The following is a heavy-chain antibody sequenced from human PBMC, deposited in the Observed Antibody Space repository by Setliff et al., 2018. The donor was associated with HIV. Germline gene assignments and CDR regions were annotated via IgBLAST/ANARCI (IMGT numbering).Heavy chain of an antibody. V-gene: IGHV4-59*12. Sequence: ETLSLTCTVSGGSITGYYWSWIRQPPGKGLEWIGWIYYDGRTFYKPSLKSRLTISVDTSKNQFSLSLNSVTAADTAVYFCARGGAVSADFDSWGQGTLVTVSS. J-gene: IGHJ5*01. CDR1: GGSITGYY. D-gene: IGHD3-16*01. CDR3: ARGGAVSADFDS. CDR2: IYYDGRT.